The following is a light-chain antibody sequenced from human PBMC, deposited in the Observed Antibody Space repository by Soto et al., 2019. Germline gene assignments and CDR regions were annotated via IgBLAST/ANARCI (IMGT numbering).Light chain of an antibody. Sequence: QSALTQPPSASGSPGQSVTISCTGTSSDVGGYNFVSWYQQHPGEAPKLIIYEVTKRPSGVPDRFSGSKSGNTASLTVSGLQTEDEAEYYCSSFAGTNNRYVFGTGTKLTVL. CDR2: EVT. CDR3: SSFAGTNNRYV. J-gene: IGLJ1*01. V-gene: IGLV2-8*01. CDR1: SSDVGGYNF.